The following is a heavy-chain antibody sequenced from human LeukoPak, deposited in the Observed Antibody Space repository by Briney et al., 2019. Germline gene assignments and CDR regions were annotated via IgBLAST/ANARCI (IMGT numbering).Heavy chain of an antibody. CDR3: ARGGYCSGGSCYFDY. Sequence: ASVKVSCKASGGTFSSYAISWVRQAPGQGLEWMGGIVPIFSTANYAQKFQGRVTITADKSTSTAYMELSSLRSEDTAVYYCARGGYCSGGSCYFDYWGQGTLVTVSS. CDR1: GGTFSSYA. D-gene: IGHD2-15*01. V-gene: IGHV1-69*06. J-gene: IGHJ4*02. CDR2: IVPIFSTA.